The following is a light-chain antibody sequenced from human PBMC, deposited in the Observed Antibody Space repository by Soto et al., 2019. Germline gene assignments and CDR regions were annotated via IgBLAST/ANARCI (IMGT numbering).Light chain of an antibody. CDR3: QQYNSWPRT. Sequence: ELVMTQSPATLSVSPGERATLSCRASQSISSNLAWYQHRPGQAPRLLIYGASTRATGIPARFTGSGSGTDFTLTISSLQSEDFALYYCQQYNSWPRTFGQGTKV. CDR1: QSISSN. CDR2: GAS. V-gene: IGKV3-15*01. J-gene: IGKJ1*01.